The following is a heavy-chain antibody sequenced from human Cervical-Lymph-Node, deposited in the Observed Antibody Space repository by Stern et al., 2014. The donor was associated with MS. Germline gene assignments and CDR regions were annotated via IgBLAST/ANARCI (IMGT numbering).Heavy chain of an antibody. CDR1: GGSIRNFY. CDR2: IYNSGRI. Sequence: QVQLQESGPGLVKPSETLSLTCNVSGGSIRNFYWTWIRQPPGKGLEWIGYIYNSGRISYNPSLKSRITISVDEPKNQFSLRVTSVTAADTAVYYCARGDHFDRFYFDTWGQGTLVTVSS. V-gene: IGHV4-59*01. D-gene: IGHD3-16*02. CDR3: ARGDHFDRFYFDT. J-gene: IGHJ4*02.